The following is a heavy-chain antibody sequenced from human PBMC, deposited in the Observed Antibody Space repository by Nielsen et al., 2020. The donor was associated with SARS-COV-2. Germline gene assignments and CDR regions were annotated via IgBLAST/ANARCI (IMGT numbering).Heavy chain of an antibody. CDR3: ATIVDIVALAGYGMDV. CDR1: GITFSSYW. Sequence: GESLKISCAASGITFSSYWMSWVRQARGKGLEWVANIKQDGSEKYYVDSVKGRFTISRDNAKNSLYLQMNSLRAEDTAVYYCATIVDIVALAGYGMDVWGQGTTVTVSS. CDR2: IKQDGSEK. V-gene: IGHV3-7*01. D-gene: IGHD5-12*01. J-gene: IGHJ6*02.